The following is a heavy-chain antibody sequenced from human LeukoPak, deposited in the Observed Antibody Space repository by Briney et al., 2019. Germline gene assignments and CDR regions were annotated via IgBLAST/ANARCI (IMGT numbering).Heavy chain of an antibody. CDR1: GFTFSSYA. V-gene: IGHV3-23*01. CDR2: ISGSGGST. Sequence: GGSLRLSCAASGFTFSSYAMSWVRQAPGKGLEWVSAISGSGGSTYYADSVKGRFTISRDNSKNTLYLQMNSLRAEDTAVYYCAKDRSSSWFPYYFDYWGQGTLVTVSS. J-gene: IGHJ4*02. D-gene: IGHD6-13*01. CDR3: AKDRSSSWFPYYFDY.